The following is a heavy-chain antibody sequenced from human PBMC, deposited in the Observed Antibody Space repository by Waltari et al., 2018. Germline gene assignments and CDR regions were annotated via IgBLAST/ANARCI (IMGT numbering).Heavy chain of an antibody. CDR2: INQDGSTK. CDR3: ARVVSRTRQFDP. D-gene: IGHD1-7*01. CDR1: GFTFGNYW. V-gene: IGHV3-7*04. J-gene: IGHJ5*02. Sequence: EVQLVESGGGLVQPGGSLRLSCAASGFTFGNYWMSWVRQAPGKGLEWGANINQDGSTKNSMDSVKGLFTIARDNADNSLYIQLNSLRAEDTAFYYCARVVSRTRQFDPWGQGTLVTVSP.